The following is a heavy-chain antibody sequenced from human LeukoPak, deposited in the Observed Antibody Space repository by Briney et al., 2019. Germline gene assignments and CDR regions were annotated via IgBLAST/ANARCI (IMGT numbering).Heavy chain of an antibody. D-gene: IGHD3-16*01. Sequence: ASVTVSCTASGYTFTGYYVHWMRQAPGQGPEWVGQINPSSGDTYYALKFQGRVTMTRDTSINTAYMELSRLVFDDTAVYYCTRALGKVFDSWGQGTLVTVSS. CDR2: INPSSGDT. CDR3: TRALGKVFDS. CDR1: GYTFTGYY. J-gene: IGHJ4*02. V-gene: IGHV1-2*06.